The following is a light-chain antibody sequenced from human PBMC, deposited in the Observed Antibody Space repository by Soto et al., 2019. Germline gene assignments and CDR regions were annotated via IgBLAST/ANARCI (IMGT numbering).Light chain of an antibody. CDR1: QSVSSRS. J-gene: IGKJ1*01. CDR2: GAS. Sequence: EIVLTHSPGTLSLPPGERATLSCRASQSVSSRSLAWYQQKPGQAPRLLISGASSRAADIPDRFSGSGSGTEFTLTISSLQPDDFATYYCQHYNSYSEAFGQGTKVDIK. CDR3: QHYNSYSEA. V-gene: IGKV3-20*01.